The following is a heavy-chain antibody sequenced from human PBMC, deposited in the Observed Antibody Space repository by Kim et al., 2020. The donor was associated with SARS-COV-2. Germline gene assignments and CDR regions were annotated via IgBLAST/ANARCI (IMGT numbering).Heavy chain of an antibody. Sequence: GSLSLSCAASGFTFSNYVMNWVRQSPGKGLEWVSTISFAGHSAYYADSGRGRFTISRDNARNTLYLQMESLRVEDTARYYCAKRSGTPNNDTFYFDYWG. CDR3: AKRSGTPNNDTFYFDY. CDR1: GFTFSNYV. J-gene: IGHJ4*01. V-gene: IGHV3-23*01. CDR2: ISFAGHSA. D-gene: IGHD3-10*01.